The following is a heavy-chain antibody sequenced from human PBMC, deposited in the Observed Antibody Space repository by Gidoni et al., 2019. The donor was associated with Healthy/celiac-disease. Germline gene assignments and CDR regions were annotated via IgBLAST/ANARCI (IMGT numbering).Heavy chain of an antibody. Sequence: EVQLVESGGGLVTPGGSLRLACAASGFTFSSYDMHWVRQATGKGLEWVSSIGTAGDTYSPGSVKGRFTISRENAKNSLYLQMNSLRAVDTAVYYCARAFCVGDCYSTYYFDYWGQGTLVTVSS. CDR3: ARAFCVGDCYSTYYFDY. D-gene: IGHD2-21*02. V-gene: IGHV3-13*01. CDR1: GFTFSSYD. CDR2: IGTAGDT. J-gene: IGHJ4*02.